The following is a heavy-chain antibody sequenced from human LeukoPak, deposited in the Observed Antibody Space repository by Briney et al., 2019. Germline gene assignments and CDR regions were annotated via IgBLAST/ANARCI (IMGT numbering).Heavy chain of an antibody. V-gene: IGHV4-34*01. D-gene: IGHD3-10*01. Sequence: SETLSLTCAAYGGSFSGYYWSWIRQPPGKGLEWIGEINHSGSTNYNPSLKSRVTISVDTSENQFSLKLSSVTAADTAVYYCARGASMVRGVRDFDYWGQGTLATVSS. CDR1: GGSFSGYY. CDR3: ARGASMVRGVRDFDY. CDR2: INHSGST. J-gene: IGHJ4*02.